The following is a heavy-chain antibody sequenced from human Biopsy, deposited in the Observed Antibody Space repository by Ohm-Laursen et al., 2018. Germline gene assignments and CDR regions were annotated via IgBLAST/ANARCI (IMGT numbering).Heavy chain of an antibody. V-gene: IGHV2-5*02. CDR3: VHRQMTPSEFDY. CDR2: IYWDDDK. Sequence: TQTLTLTGAFSGFSLTSRGEGVGWLRQPPGKAPEWLALIYWDDDKFYNPSLESRLTITKDTSKNRVLLIMTNMDPVDTATYFCVHRQMTPSEFDYWGQGTLVTVSS. CDR1: GFSLTSRGEG. J-gene: IGHJ4*02.